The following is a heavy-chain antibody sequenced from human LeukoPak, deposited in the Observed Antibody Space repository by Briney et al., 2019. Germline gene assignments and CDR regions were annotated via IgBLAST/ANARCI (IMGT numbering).Heavy chain of an antibody. CDR3: ASDRFFATYYYDSSVSG. J-gene: IGHJ4*02. CDR1: GFTFSSYS. D-gene: IGHD3-22*01. CDR2: ISSSSSTI. Sequence: GGSLRLSCAASGFTFSSYSMNWVRQAPGKGLEWVSYISSSSSTIYYADSVKGRFTISRDNAKNSLYLQMNSLRAEDTAVYYCASDRFFATYYYDSSVSGWGQGTLVTVSS. V-gene: IGHV3-48*01.